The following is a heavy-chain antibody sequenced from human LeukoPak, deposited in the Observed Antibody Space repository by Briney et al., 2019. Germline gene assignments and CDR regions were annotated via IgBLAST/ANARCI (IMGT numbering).Heavy chain of an antibody. Sequence: GGSLRLSCAAAGFTFSAFNIHWVRQAPGKGLEWVAVISHDGRNKYFADSVKGRFTISRDNSKNTLYLQMNSLRAEDTAVYYCARGEGVAAAGTRNFDYWGQGTLVAVSS. J-gene: IGHJ4*02. CDR3: ARGEGVAAAGTRNFDY. CDR1: GFTFSAFN. CDR2: ISHDGRNK. D-gene: IGHD6-13*01. V-gene: IGHV3-30*03.